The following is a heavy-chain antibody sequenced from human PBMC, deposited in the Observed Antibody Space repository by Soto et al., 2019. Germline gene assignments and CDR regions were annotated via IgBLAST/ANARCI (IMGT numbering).Heavy chain of an antibody. Sequence: ASVKVSCKASGYTFTSYGISRVRQAPGQGLEWMGWISAYNGNTNYAQKLQGRVTMTTDTSTSTAYMELRSLRSDDTAVYYCAREWAYCGGDCYSWGTLDYWGQGTLVTVSS. CDR3: AREWAYCGGDCYSWGTLDY. D-gene: IGHD2-21*01. CDR2: ISAYNGNT. V-gene: IGHV1-18*01. J-gene: IGHJ4*02. CDR1: GYTFTSYG.